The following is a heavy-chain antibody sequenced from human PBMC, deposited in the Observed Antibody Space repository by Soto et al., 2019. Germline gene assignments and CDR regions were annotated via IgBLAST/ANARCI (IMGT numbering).Heavy chain of an antibody. Sequence: SETLSLTCTVSGGSISSSDYYWGWIRQPPGKGLEWIGSIFYSGSTYHNPSLKSRVTISVDTSKNQFSLKLSSVTAADTAVYYCATSQPPAVAGDFDYWGQGTLVTV. J-gene: IGHJ4*02. D-gene: IGHD6-19*01. CDR3: ATSQPPAVAGDFDY. CDR2: IFYSGST. V-gene: IGHV4-39*01. CDR1: GGSISSSDYY.